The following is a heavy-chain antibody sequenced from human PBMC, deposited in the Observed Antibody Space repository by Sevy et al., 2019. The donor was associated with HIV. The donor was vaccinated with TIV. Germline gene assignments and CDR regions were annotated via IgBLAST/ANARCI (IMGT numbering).Heavy chain of an antibody. CDR2: FDPQEGET. Sequence: ASVKVSCKVSGYTLTKLSIHWVRQAPGKGLEWMGYFDPQEGETIYAQRFQGRLTMTVDTSTDTAYMELSSLTSEDTAVDYCATVGLRYYSGSSSCEGDWLDPWGQGTQVTVSS. V-gene: IGHV1-24*01. D-gene: IGHD2-15*01. CDR3: ATVGLRYYSGSSSCEGDWLDP. J-gene: IGHJ5*02. CDR1: GYTLTKLS.